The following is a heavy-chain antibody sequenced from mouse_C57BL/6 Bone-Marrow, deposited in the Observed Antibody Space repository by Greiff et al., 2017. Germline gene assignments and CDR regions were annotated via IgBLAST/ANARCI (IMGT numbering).Heavy chain of an antibody. CDR1: GYTFTSYW. D-gene: IGHD4-1*01. Sequence: QVQLQQPGTELVKPGASVKLSCKASGYTFTSYWMHWVKQRPGQGLEWIGNINPRNGGTNYNEKFKSKATLTVDKSSSKAYIQLSSLTSEDSAVDYGARTGALGRPRWDYGGQGTTLTVSS. CDR3: ARTGALGRPRWDY. V-gene: IGHV1-53*01. J-gene: IGHJ2*01. CDR2: INPRNGGT.